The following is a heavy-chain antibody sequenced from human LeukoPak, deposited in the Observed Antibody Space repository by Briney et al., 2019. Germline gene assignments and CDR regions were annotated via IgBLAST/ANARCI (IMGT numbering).Heavy chain of an antibody. Sequence: GGSLRLSCAASGFTFSSYAMSWVRQAPGKGLEWVSAISGSGGSTYYADSVKGRFTISRDNSKNTLYLQMNSLRAEDTAVYYCAKDLYSGYSSGWSSSYYFDYWGQGTLVTVSS. V-gene: IGHV3-23*01. CDR3: AKDLYSGYSSGWSSSYYFDY. CDR1: GFTFSSYA. D-gene: IGHD6-19*01. J-gene: IGHJ4*02. CDR2: ISGSGGST.